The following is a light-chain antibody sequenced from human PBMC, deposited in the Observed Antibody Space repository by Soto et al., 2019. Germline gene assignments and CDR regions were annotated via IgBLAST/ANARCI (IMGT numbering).Light chain of an antibody. CDR3: AAWDDSLNSVL. J-gene: IGLJ2*01. V-gene: IGLV1-44*01. CDR1: TSNIGSNA. Sequence: QSVLTQPPSTSGTPGQRVTISCSGSTSNIGSNAVNWYQQLPGTAPTLLIYKNNQRPSGVPDRFSGSKSGTSASLAISGLHSDDEADYYCAAWDDSLNSVLFGGGTKLTVL. CDR2: KNN.